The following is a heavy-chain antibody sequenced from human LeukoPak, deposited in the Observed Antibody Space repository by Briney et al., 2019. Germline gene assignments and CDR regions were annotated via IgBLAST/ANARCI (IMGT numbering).Heavy chain of an antibody. V-gene: IGHV4-39*01. CDR1: AGSFNSGSHY. CDR2: IHYSGNT. Sequence: SETLSLTCTVSAGSFNSGSHYWGWIRQSPGKGLEWLGSIHYSGNTYYSPSLKTRVTISVDTSKNQFSLKLSSVTAADRAVYYCARHEGSYYDKSGYTFDYWGQGTPVTVSS. CDR3: ARHEGSYYDKSGYTFDY. J-gene: IGHJ4*02. D-gene: IGHD3-22*01.